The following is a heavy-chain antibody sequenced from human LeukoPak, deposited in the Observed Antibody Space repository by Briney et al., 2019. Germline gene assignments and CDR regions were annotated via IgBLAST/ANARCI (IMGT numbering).Heavy chain of an antibody. CDR1: GYTFTRYW. CDR2: IYPTDSDV. Sequence: GESLKISCKGSGYTFTRYWIGWVRQMPGRGLEWMGHIYPTDSDVKYSPSFQGQVTISADKSLNTAYLQWSSLKASDTAMYFCARAPVMINFGGVAEAFDNWGQGTMISVSS. CDR3: ARAPVMINFGGVAEAFDN. V-gene: IGHV5-51*01. D-gene: IGHD3-16*01. J-gene: IGHJ3*02.